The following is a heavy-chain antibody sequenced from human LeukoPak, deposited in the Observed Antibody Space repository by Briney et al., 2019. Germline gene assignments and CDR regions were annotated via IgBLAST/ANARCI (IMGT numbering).Heavy chain of an antibody. CDR1: GGSISNYY. V-gene: IGHV4-59*01. D-gene: IGHD3/OR15-3a*01. Sequence: SETLSLTCTVPGGSISNYYWSSIRRPPGKGLGWIGYIYYSGSTNYNPSLKSRVTISVDTSKNQFSLKLSSVTAADTAVYYCARSQDWVTHFDLWGRGTLVTVSS. CDR2: IYYSGST. CDR3: ARSQDWVTHFDL. J-gene: IGHJ2*01.